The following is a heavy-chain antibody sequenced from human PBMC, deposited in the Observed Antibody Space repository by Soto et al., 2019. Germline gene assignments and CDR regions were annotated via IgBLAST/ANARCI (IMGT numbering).Heavy chain of an antibody. J-gene: IGHJ4*02. V-gene: IGHV3-30-3*01. D-gene: IGHD3-3*01. CDR1: GFTFSSYA. Sequence: GGSLRLSWAASGFTFSSYAMHWVRQAPGKGLEWVAVISYDGSNKYYADSVKGRFTISRDNSKNTLYLQMNSLRAEDTAVYYCARDDSYYDFWSGYFSSPDYWGQGTLVTVSS. CDR2: ISYDGSNK. CDR3: ARDDSYYDFWSGYFSSPDY.